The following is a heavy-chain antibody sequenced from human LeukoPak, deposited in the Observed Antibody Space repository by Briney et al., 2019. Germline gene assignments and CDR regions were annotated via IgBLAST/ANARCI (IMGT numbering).Heavy chain of an antibody. J-gene: IGHJ4*02. CDR2: INSDGSST. D-gene: IGHD2-15*01. V-gene: IGHV3-74*01. CDR1: GFTFSSYW. Sequence: GGSLRLSCAASGFTFSSYWMHWVRQAPGKGLVWVSRINSDGSSTSYADSVKGRFTISRDNAKNSLYLQMNSLRAEDTALYYCAKDQAATGFDYWGQGTLVTVSS. CDR3: AKDQAATGFDY.